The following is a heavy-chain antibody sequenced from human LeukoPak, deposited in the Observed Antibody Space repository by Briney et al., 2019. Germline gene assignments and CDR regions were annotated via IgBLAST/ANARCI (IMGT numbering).Heavy chain of an antibody. CDR1: GYTFTSYG. Sequence: ASVKVSCKASGYTFTSYGISWVRQAPGQGLEWMGWISAYNGNTNYAQKLQGRVTMTTDTSTSTAYMELRSLRSDDTAVYYCARTARPYCSSTSCYEDAFDVWGQGTMVTVSS. V-gene: IGHV1-18*01. D-gene: IGHD2-2*01. CDR2: ISAYNGNT. CDR3: ARTARPYCSSTSCYEDAFDV. J-gene: IGHJ3*01.